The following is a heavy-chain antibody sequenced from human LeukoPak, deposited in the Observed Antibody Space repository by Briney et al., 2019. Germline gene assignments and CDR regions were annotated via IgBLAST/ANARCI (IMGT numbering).Heavy chain of an antibody. J-gene: IGHJ6*02. D-gene: IGHD3-10*01. CDR2: INVNNWKK. V-gene: IGHV1-18*01. CDR3: ARDSVSVVRGSPGYYYYGMDV. Sequence: ASVTVSCKASVYTFPSYGSSGVRQPPAQGLDGVGGINVNNWKKNIPQKLQSRVTMTTDTSTSTAYMKLRSLRSDDTAVYYCARDSVSVVRGSPGYYYYGMDVWGQGTTVTVSS. CDR1: VYTFPSYG.